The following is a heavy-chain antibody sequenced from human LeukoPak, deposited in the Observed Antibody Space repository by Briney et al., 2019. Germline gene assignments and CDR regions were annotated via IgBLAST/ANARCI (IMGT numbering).Heavy chain of an antibody. J-gene: IGHJ4*02. CDR1: GYTFTGYY. Sequence: ASVKVSCKASGYTFTGYYMHWVRQAPGQGLEWVGWINPNSGGTNYAQKFQGRVPMTRDTSISTAYMELRRLRSDDTAVYYCARDGTGATPFDYWGQGTLVTVSS. CDR2: INPNSGGT. V-gene: IGHV1-2*02. D-gene: IGHD1-26*01. CDR3: ARDGTGATPFDY.